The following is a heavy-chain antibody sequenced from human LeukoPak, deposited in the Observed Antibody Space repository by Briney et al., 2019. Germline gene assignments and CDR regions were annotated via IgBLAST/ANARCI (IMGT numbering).Heavy chain of an antibody. CDR1: GGTFSSYA. D-gene: IGHD3-10*01. V-gene: IGHV1-69*05. Sequence: SVKVSCKASGGTFSSYAISWVRQAPGQGLEWMGGIIPIFGTANYAQKFQGRVTITTDESTSTAYMELSSLRSEDTAEYYCARARRYYGSGSWFYYYMDVWGKGTTVTVSS. CDR3: ARARRYYGSGSWFYYYMDV. CDR2: IIPIFGTA. J-gene: IGHJ6*03.